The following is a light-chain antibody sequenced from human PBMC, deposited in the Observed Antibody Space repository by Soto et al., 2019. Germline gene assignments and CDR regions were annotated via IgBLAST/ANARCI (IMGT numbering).Light chain of an antibody. J-gene: IGKJ5*01. CDR1: RILVYSDGNTS. Sequence: EVVMTQSPLPLPVTLGQPASISCISIRILVYSDGNTSLNWFQQRPGQSPRRLIFEVSNRDSGVPSRFSGSGSGTELILTISSLQPDDFATYYCQQYDSYSWTFGQGRRLAIK. V-gene: IGKV2-30*01. CDR3: QQYDSYSWT. CDR2: EVS.